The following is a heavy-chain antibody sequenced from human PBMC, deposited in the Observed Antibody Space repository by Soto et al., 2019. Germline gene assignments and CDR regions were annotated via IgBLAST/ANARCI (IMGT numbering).Heavy chain of an antibody. CDR1: NGSISSRSSY. D-gene: IGHD4-17*01. J-gene: IGHJ4*02. CDR3: GGQDYGAKGYYFEN. V-gene: IGHV4-39*01. Sequence: LQLQESGSGLVKTSETLSLTCTVSNGSISSRSSYWGWIRQTPGKGLEWIGSIYYIGNTYYNPSHKSRVTISIDTAKTLCSLKRNSVTAADTAVYFCGGQDYGAKGYYFENWGQGTLVTVSS. CDR2: IYYIGNT.